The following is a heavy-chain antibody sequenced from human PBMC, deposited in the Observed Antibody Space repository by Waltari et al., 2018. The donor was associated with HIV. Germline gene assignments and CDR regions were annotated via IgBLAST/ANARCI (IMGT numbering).Heavy chain of an antibody. D-gene: IGHD3-22*01. J-gene: IGHJ4*02. CDR1: GFPFSNSG. Sequence: QVQLVESGGGVVQPGRSLRLSCAASGFPFSNSGMHWVRQAPGKGLEWVAVISYDGNNKNYADSVKGRFTISRDNSKNTLYLQMNSLRADDTALYYCVKDRGTFTMINEYWGQGTLVTVSS. V-gene: IGHV3-30*18. CDR3: VKDRGTFTMINEY. CDR2: ISYDGNNK.